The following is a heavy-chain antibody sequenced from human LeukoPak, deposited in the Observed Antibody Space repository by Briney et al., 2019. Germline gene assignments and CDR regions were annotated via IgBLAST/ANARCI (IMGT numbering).Heavy chain of an antibody. CDR1: GGSISTGGYH. J-gene: IGHJ4*02. CDR2: IYHGGNT. Sequence: SQTLSLTCTVSGGSISTGGYHWGWIRQPPGKGLEWIGYIYHGGNTYYNPSLKSRVTISLDRSKNQFSLRLTSVTAADAAVYYCASYCSTTSCPFDYWGQGTLVTVSS. CDR3: ASYCSTTSCPFDY. D-gene: IGHD2-2*01. V-gene: IGHV4-30-2*01.